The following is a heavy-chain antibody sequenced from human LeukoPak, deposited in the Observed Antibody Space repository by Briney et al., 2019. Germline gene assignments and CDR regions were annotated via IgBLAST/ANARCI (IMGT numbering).Heavy chain of an antibody. CDR1: GYTFTSYG. D-gene: IGHD4-17*01. Sequence: ASVKVSCKASGYTFTSYGISWVRQAPGQGLEWMGGFDPEDGETIYAQKFQGRVTMTEDTSTDTAYMELSSLRSEDTAVYYCARSAAQYGDYGYWGQGTLVTVSS. CDR3: ARSAAQYGDYGY. CDR2: FDPEDGET. V-gene: IGHV1-24*01. J-gene: IGHJ4*02.